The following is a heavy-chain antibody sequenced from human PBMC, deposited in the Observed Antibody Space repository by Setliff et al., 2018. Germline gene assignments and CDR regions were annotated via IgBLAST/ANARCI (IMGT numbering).Heavy chain of an antibody. J-gene: IGHJ4*02. V-gene: IGHV1-18*01. CDR1: GYAFSDYG. CDR2: ISPHTGNT. CDR3: SRLVRFCTRTVCQRLSGDDY. Sequence: ASVKVSCKASGYAFSDYGVTWGRQAPGQGLEWVGWISPHTGNTYYAPNFEGRVSLTTDTSTSTAYMELRSLRSDDTAVYYCSRLVRFCTRTVCQRLSGDDYWGQGTLVTVSS. D-gene: IGHD3-10*01.